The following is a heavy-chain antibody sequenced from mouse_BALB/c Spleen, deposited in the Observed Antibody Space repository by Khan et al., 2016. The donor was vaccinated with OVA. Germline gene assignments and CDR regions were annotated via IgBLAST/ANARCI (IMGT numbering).Heavy chain of an antibody. J-gene: IGHJ2*01. CDR2: ISYSGGT. CDR1: GYSITSGYA. Sequence: EVQLVETGPGLVKPSQSLSLTCTVTGYSITSGYAWNWIRQFPGNKLEWMGYISYSGGTSYNPSLKSRISITRDTSKNQFFLQLNSVTTEDTATYYCARGNYYGYYFDYRGQGNPRTGSS. CDR3: ARGNYYGYYFDY. V-gene: IGHV3-2*02. D-gene: IGHD1-1*01.